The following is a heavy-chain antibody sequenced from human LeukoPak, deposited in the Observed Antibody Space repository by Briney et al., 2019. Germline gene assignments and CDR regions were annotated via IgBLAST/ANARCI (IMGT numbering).Heavy chain of an antibody. CDR3: VSSWFSGSFDY. V-gene: IGHV3-64D*06. J-gene: IGHJ4*02. D-gene: IGHD6-13*01. Sequence: GGSLRLSCSASGFTFSSYAMHWVRQAPGKGLEYVSAISSNGGSTYYADSVKGRFTISRDNSKNTLYLQMSSLRAEDTAVYYCVSSWFSGSFDYWGQGTLVTVSS. CDR2: ISSNGGST. CDR1: GFTFSSYA.